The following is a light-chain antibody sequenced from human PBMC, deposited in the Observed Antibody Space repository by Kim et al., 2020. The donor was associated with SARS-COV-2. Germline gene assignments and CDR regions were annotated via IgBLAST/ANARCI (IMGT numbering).Light chain of an antibody. CDR3: CSYAGSYVV. J-gene: IGLJ2*01. CDR1: SSDVGGYNY. CDR2: DVS. V-gene: IGLV2-11*01. Sequence: QSALTQPRSVSGSPGQSVTISCTGTSSDVGGYNYVSWYQQHPGKAPKLVIYDVSKRPSGVPDRFSGSKSGNTASLTISGLQAEDEADYYCCSYAGSYVVFGGGTQLTVL.